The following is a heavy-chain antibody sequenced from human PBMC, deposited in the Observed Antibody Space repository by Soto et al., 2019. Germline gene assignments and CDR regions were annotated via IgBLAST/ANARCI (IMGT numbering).Heavy chain of an antibody. D-gene: IGHD3-10*01. CDR2: ISYDGSNK. CDR3: AKDLGSGTPYYDYAMDV. CDR1: GFIFSRYG. V-gene: IGHV3-30*18. J-gene: IGHJ6*02. Sequence: QGQLLESGGGVVQPGTSLRLSCEASGFIFSRYGMHWVRQAPGKGLEGVAVISYDGSNKYYAESVKGRFIISRDKPENTLYLQMNSLRADDTAVYYCAKDLGSGTPYYDYAMDVWGQGTTVTVSS.